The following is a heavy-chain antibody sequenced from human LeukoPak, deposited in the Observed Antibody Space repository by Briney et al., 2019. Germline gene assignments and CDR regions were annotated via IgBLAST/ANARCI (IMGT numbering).Heavy chain of an antibody. J-gene: IGHJ6*02. V-gene: IGHV4-30-4*01. CDR3: ARALSGYAYYYYGMDV. D-gene: IGHD5-12*01. CDR1: GGSISSGDCY. CDR2: IYYSGST. Sequence: SETLSLTCTVSGGSISSGDCYRSWIRQPPGKGLEWIGYIYYSGSTYYNPSLKSRVTISVDTSKNQFSLKLSSVTAADTAVYYCARALSGYAYYYYGMDVWGQGTTVTVSS.